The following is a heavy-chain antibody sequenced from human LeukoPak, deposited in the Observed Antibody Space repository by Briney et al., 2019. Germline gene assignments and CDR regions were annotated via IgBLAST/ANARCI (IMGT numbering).Heavy chain of an antibody. V-gene: IGHV3-64D*09. CDR2: ISSNGGST. D-gene: IGHD2/OR15-2a*01. CDR3: AKGESKDYLNYFDYLNYFDH. CDR1: GFTFSSSA. Sequence: GGSLRLSCSASGFTFSSSAIHWVRQAPGKGLEYVSGISSNGGSTYNADSVKGRFTISRDNSKNTVYLQMSSLRPEDTALYCCAKGESKDYLNYFDYLNYFDHWGQGALVTVSS. J-gene: IGHJ4*02.